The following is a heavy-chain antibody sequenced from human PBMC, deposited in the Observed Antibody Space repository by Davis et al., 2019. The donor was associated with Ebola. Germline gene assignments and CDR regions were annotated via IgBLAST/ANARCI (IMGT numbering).Heavy chain of an antibody. CDR2: IIPVVGAK. V-gene: IGHV1-69*04. D-gene: IGHD4-17*01. CDR1: GYTFTSYG. CDR3: ARGETTVTTYWFDP. J-gene: IGHJ5*02. Sequence: SVKVSCKASGYTFTSYGISWVRQAPGQGLEWMGRIIPVVGAKNYAQKFQGRLTITADKSTITAYMELTSLKSDDTAVYYCARGETTVTTYWFDPWGQGTLVTVSS.